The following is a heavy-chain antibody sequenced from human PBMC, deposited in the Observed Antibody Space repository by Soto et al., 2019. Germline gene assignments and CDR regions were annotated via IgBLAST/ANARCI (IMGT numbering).Heavy chain of an antibody. D-gene: IGHD3-3*01. CDR1: GYTFTSYG. CDR3: AKVESPYYDFWSGYYNTPYFDY. J-gene: IGHJ4*02. Sequence: ASVKVSCQASGYTFTSYGISWVRQAPGQGLEWMGWISAYNGNTNYAQKLQGRVTMTTDTSTSTAYMELRSLRSDDTAVYYCAKVESPYYDFWSGYYNTPYFDYWGQGTLVTVSS. V-gene: IGHV1-18*01. CDR2: ISAYNGNT.